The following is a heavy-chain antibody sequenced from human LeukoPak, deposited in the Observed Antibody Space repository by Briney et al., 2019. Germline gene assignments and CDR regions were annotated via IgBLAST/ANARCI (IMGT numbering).Heavy chain of an antibody. CDR1: GGSISSGGYY. CDR3: ATPWFGEFDDAFDI. D-gene: IGHD3-10*01. Sequence: SETLSLTCTVSGGSISSGGYYWSWIRQPPGKGLEWIGYIYHSGSTNYNPSLKSRVTISVDKSKNQFSLKLSSVTAADTAVYYCATPWFGEFDDAFDIWGQGTMVTVSS. J-gene: IGHJ3*02. CDR2: IYHSGST. V-gene: IGHV4-30-2*01.